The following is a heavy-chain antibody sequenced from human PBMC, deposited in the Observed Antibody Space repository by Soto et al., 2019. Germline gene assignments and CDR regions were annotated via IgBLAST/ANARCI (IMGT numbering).Heavy chain of an antibody. Sequence: ASVKVSCKASGYTFTSYGISWVRQAPGQGLEWMGWISAYNGNTNYAQKLQGRVTMTTDTSTSTAYMELRSLRSEDTAVYYCARVVYPTYGGNSEAFDIWGQGTMVTVSS. CDR1: GYTFTSYG. J-gene: IGHJ3*02. D-gene: IGHD4-17*01. CDR2: ISAYNGNT. CDR3: ARVVYPTYGGNSEAFDI. V-gene: IGHV1-18*01.